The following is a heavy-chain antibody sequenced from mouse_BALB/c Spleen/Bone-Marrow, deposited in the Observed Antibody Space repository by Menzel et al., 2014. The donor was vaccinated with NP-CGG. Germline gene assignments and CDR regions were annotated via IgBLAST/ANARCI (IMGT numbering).Heavy chain of an antibody. CDR1: GFAFSSYD. V-gene: IGHV5-12-1*01. CDR3: ARHMIRGFAY. J-gene: IGHJ3*01. CDR2: ISSGGST. Sequence: EVQRVESGGGLVKPGGSLKLSCAASGFAFSSYDMSWVRRTPEKRLEWVAYISSGGSTYYSDTVKGRFTISRDNAKNTLYLEMSSLKSEDTAMYYCARHMIRGFAYWGQGTLVTVSA. D-gene: IGHD2-4*01.